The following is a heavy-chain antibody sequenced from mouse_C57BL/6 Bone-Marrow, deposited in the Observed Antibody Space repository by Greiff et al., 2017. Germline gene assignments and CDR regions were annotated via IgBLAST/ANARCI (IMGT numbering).Heavy chain of an antibody. CDR1: GYTFTSYG. V-gene: IGHV1-81*01. CDR2: IYPRSGNT. Sequence: QVHVKQSGAELARPGASVKLSCKASGYTFTSYGISWVKQRTGQGLEWIGEIYPRSGNTYYNEKFKGKAPLTADKSSSTAYMELRSLTSEDSAVYFCARSRQLRLRSDAMDYWGQGTSVTVSS. CDR3: ARSRQLRLRSDAMDY. D-gene: IGHD3-2*02. J-gene: IGHJ4*01.